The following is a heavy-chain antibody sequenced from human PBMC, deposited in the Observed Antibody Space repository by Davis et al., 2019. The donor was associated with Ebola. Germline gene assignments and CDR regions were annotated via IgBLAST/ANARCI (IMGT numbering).Heavy chain of an antibody. CDR1: GFTFSDYY. J-gene: IGHJ6*02. V-gene: IGHV3-11*06. Sequence: GESLKISCAASGFTFSDYYMSWIRQAPGKGLEWVSYISSSSSYTNYADSVKGRFTISRDNAKNSLYLQMNSLRAEDTAVYYCAREGLDTAMFYYYGMDVWGQGTTVTVSS. CDR3: AREGLDTAMFYYYGMDV. CDR2: ISSSSSYT. D-gene: IGHD5-18*01.